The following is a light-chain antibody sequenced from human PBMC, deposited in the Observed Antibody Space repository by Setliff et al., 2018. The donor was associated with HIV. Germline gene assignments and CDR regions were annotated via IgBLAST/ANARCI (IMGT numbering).Light chain of an antibody. CDR1: SSDVGGYNW. J-gene: IGLJ1*01. V-gene: IGLV2-14*01. Sequence: QSALTQPASVSGSPGQSITISCTGTSSDVGGYNWVSWYQQHPGKAPKLMIYEVSNRPSGVSNRFSGSKSGSTASLTISGLQAEDEADYYCCSYAGNAYVFGAGTKVTVL. CDR3: CSYAGNAYV. CDR2: EVS.